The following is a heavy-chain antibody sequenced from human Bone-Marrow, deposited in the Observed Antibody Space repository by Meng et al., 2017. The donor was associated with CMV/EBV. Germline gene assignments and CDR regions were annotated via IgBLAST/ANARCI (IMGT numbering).Heavy chain of an antibody. V-gene: IGHV3-21*01. CDR3: ARDFSYFDY. CDR2: ISSGSAYI. Sequence: GESLKISCVASGFTFTSYSMNWVRQAPGKGLEWVSSISSGSAYIYYADSVKGRFTISRDNAKNSLYLQMNSLRAEDTAVYYCARDFSYFDYWGQGKLVTVSS. D-gene: IGHD2/OR15-2a*01. CDR1: GFTFTSYS. J-gene: IGHJ4*02.